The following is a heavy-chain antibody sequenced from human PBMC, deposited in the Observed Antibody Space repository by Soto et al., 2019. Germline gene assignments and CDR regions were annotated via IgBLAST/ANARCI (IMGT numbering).Heavy chain of an antibody. CDR1: GGTFSSYA. V-gene: IGHV1-69*06. Sequence: SVKVSCKASGGTFSSYAISWVRQAPGQGLEWMGGIIPIYGNTNYAQKFQGRVTMTADKSTSTAYMELRSLRSDDTAVYYCARRYYGSGSYADYWGQGTLVTVSS. CDR2: IIPIYGNT. CDR3: ARRYYGSGSYADY. D-gene: IGHD3-10*01. J-gene: IGHJ4*02.